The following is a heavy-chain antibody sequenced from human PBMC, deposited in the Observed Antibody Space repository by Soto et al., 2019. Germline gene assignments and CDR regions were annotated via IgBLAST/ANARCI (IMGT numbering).Heavy chain of an antibody. CDR3: ARQPPGRTLDWYFDL. Sequence: QLQLQESGPGLVKPSETLSLTCTVSGGSISSSSYYWGWIRQPPGKGLEWIGSIYYSGSTYYNPSIKSRVTISVDTSKNQFSLKVSSVTAADTAVYYCARQPPGRTLDWYFDLWGRGTLVTVSS. CDR1: GGSISSSSYY. J-gene: IGHJ2*01. V-gene: IGHV4-39*01. CDR2: IYYSGST.